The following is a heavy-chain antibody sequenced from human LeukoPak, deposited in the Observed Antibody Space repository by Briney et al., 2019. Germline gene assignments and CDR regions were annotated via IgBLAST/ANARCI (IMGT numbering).Heavy chain of an antibody. CDR1: GFTFSSYS. CDR3: ARGLEQQLAPFDY. V-gene: IGHV3-21*01. D-gene: IGHD6-13*01. CDR2: ISGSSSYI. J-gene: IGHJ4*02. Sequence: GGSLRLSCAASGFTFSSYSMNWVRQAPGKVLEWVSSISGSSSYIYYADSVKGRFTISRDNAKNSLYLQMNSLRAEDTAVYYCARGLEQQLAPFDYWGQGTLVTVSS.